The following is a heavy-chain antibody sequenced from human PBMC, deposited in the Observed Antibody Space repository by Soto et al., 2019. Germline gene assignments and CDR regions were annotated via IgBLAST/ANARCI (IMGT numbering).Heavy chain of an antibody. J-gene: IGHJ4*02. V-gene: IGHV3-23*01. CDR3: AREGNYYDSSGYYLDY. CDR2: IPGSGGDT. CDR1: GFTFSNYA. D-gene: IGHD3-22*01. Sequence: GGSLRLSCAVSGFTFSNYAMTWVRQAPGKGLQWVSGIPGSGGDTYYADSVKGRFTISRDNSKNTLYLQMNSLRAEDTAVYYCAREGNYYDSSGYYLDYWGQGTLVTVSS.